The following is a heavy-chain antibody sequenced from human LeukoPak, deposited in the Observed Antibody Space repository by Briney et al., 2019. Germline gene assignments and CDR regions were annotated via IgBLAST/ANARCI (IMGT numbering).Heavy chain of an antibody. V-gene: IGHV1-24*01. CDR2: FDPGAGEI. D-gene: IGHD3-10*01. CDR1: GDTLSELT. Sequence: VKVSCKVSGDTLSELTMRWVRQAPGKGLEWMGGFDPGAGEILYAQQFQGRVTMTEDTSTDTAYMELTSLRSEDSGVYFCAAGGIYSLLDYWGQGTLVTASS. CDR3: AAGGIYSLLDY. J-gene: IGHJ4*02.